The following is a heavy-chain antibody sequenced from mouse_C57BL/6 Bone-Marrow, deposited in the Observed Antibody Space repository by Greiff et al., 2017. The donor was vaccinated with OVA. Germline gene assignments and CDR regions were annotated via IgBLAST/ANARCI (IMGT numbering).Heavy chain of an antibody. CDR3: TRNWSYAMDY. Sequence: QVHVKQSGAELVRPGASVTLSCKASGYTFTDYEMHWVKQTPVHGLEWIGAIDPETGGTAYNQKFKGKAILTADKSSSTAYMELRSLTSEDSAVYYCTRNWSYAMDYWGQGTSVTVSS. D-gene: IGHD4-1*01. V-gene: IGHV1-15*01. CDR2: IDPETGGT. CDR1: GYTFTDYE. J-gene: IGHJ4*01.